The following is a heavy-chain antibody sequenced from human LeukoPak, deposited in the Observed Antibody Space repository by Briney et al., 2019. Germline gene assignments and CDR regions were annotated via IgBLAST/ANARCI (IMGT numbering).Heavy chain of an antibody. V-gene: IGHV1-46*01. CDR1: GYTFTKSY. D-gene: IGHD5-24*01. Sequence: ASVKVSCKASGYTFTKSYIHWVRQAPGQRLEWMGLINPGGDNTKYAQNFQGRVTMTSDTSARTVYMELSSLSSEDTAIYYCARIRDGYNDAYDIWGQGTVVTVSS. J-gene: IGHJ3*02. CDR3: ARIRDGYNDAYDI. CDR2: INPGGDNT.